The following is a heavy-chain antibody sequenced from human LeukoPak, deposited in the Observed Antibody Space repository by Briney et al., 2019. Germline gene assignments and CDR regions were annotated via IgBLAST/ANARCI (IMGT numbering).Heavy chain of an antibody. J-gene: IGHJ4*02. D-gene: IGHD4-17*01. V-gene: IGHV1-2*02. CDR3: ARDDVTTGGVIDY. CDR2: INPNSGGT. CDR1: GYTFTGYY. Sequence: ASVKVSCKASGYTFTGYYMHWVRQAPGQGLEWMGWINPNSGGTNYAQKFQGRVTMTRDTSISTAYMELSRLRSDDTAVYYCARDDVTTGGVIDYWGQGTLVTVSS.